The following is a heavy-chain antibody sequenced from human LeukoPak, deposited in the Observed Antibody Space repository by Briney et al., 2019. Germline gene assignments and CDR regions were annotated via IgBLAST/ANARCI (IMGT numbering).Heavy chain of an antibody. CDR2: INNSGST. CDR3: ARASKGLRRRWRDDAFDI. V-gene: IGHV4-34*01. Sequence: SETLSLTCAVYGGSFSGYYWSWIRQPPGKGLEWIGEINNSGSTNYNPSLKSRVTISVDTSKNQFSLKLSSVTAADTAVYYCARASKGLRRRWRDDAFDIWGQGTMVTVSS. CDR1: GGSFSGYY. J-gene: IGHJ3*02. D-gene: IGHD4-17*01.